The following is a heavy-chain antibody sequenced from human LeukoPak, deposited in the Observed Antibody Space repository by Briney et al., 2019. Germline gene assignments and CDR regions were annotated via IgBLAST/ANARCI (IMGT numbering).Heavy chain of an antibody. CDR1: GFTFSTFW. V-gene: IGHV3-74*01. D-gene: IGHD2-15*01. Sequence: QPGGSLRLSCAASGFTFSTFWMHWVRQAPGEGLVWVSRINPDGSITDYADSVKGRFTISRDNAKNMLYLQMNSLRAEDTAVYYCARDSRRILPSDWGQGTLVTVSS. CDR3: ARDSRRILPSD. J-gene: IGHJ4*02. CDR2: INPDGSIT.